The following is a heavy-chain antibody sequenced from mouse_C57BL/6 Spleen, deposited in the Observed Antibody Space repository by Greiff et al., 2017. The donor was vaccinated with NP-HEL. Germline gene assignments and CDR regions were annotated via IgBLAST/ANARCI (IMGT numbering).Heavy chain of an antibody. CDR2: INPSNGGT. J-gene: IGHJ3*01. CDR3: ARDGYYTSWFAY. Sequence: QVQLQQPGTELVKPGASLKLSCKASGYTFTSYWMHWVKQRPGHGLEWIGNINPSNGGTTYNEKFRSKATLTVDKSSSTAYMQLSSLTSEDSAVYYCARDGYYTSWFAYWGQGTLVTVST. V-gene: IGHV1-53*01. CDR1: GYTFTSYW. D-gene: IGHD2-3*01.